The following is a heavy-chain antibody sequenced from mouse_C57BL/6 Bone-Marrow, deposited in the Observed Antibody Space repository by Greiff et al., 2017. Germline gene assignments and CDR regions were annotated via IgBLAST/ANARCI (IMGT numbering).Heavy chain of an antibody. V-gene: IGHV7-1*01. J-gene: IGHJ1*03. CDR2: SRNKANDYTT. CDR3: ARDVYYYGSSSYWYFDV. CDR1: GFTFSDFY. D-gene: IGHD1-1*01. Sequence: DVKLVESGGGLVQSGRSLRLSCATSGFTFSDFYMEWVRQAPGKGLEWIAASRNKANDYTTEYSASVKGRFIVSRDTSQSILYLQMNALRAEDTAIYYCARDVYYYGSSSYWYFDVWGTGTTVTVSS.